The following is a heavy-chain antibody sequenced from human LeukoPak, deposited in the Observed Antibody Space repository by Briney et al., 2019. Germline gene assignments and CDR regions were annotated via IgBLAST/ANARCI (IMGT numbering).Heavy chain of an antibody. Sequence: PSETLSLTCAVYGGSFSGYYWSWIRQPPGKGLEWIGEINHSGSTNYNPSLKSRVTISVDTSKNQFSLKLSSVTAADTAVYYCASLFSRRADFWGQGTLVTVSS. CDR1: GGSFSGYY. J-gene: IGHJ4*02. CDR2: INHSGST. V-gene: IGHV4-34*01. D-gene: IGHD2/OR15-2a*01. CDR3: ASLFSRRADF.